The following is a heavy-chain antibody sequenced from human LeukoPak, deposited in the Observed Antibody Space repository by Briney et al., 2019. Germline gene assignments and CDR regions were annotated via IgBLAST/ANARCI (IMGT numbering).Heavy chain of an antibody. V-gene: IGHV3-23*01. CDR2: ITGSGGST. CDR3: AKDRVCSGGSCYFDY. Sequence: GGSLRLSCAASGFTFSSYAMNWVRQAPGKGLEWVSGITGSGGSTFYADSVKGRFTISRDNSKNTLYLQMNSLRAEDTAVYYCAKDRVCSGGSCYFDYWGQGTLVNVSS. J-gene: IGHJ4*02. CDR1: GFTFSSYA. D-gene: IGHD2-15*01.